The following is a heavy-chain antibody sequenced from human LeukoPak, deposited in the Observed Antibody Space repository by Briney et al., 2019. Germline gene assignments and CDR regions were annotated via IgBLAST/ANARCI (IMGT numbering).Heavy chain of an antibody. CDR2: ISSSSSYI. J-gene: IGHJ4*02. V-gene: IGHV3-21*01. Sequence: GSLRLSCAASGFTFSSYSMNWVRQAPGKGLEWVSSISSSSSYIYYADSVKGRFTISRDNAKNSLYLQMNSLRAEDTAVYYCARDPSVRAAAGQRLFDYWGQGTLVTVSS. CDR1: GFTFSSYS. D-gene: IGHD6-13*01. CDR3: ARDPSVRAAAGQRLFDY.